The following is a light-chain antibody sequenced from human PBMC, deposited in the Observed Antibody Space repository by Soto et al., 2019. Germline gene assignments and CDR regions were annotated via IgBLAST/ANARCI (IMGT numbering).Light chain of an antibody. J-gene: IGKJ3*01. CDR1: QSISND. Sequence: DIQMTQSPSSLSASVGDRVTITCRASQSISNDLNWYQHKPGTAPKLLIYAMSSVQSGVPSRFSGRGSETDFTLTVSSVQPEDFATYFCQQSHNTPYTFGPGTKVDIK. CDR2: AMS. CDR3: QQSHNTPYT. V-gene: IGKV1-39*01.